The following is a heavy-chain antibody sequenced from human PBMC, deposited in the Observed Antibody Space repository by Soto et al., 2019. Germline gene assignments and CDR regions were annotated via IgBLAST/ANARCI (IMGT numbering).Heavy chain of an antibody. CDR3: AKDREQWLGLPDY. Sequence: EVQLVESGGGLVQPGRSLRLSCAASGFTFDDYAMHWVRQAPGKGLEWVSGISWNSGSIGYADSVKGRFTISRDNAKNSLYLQMNSLRAEDTALYYCAKDREQWLGLPDYWGQGTLVTVSS. D-gene: IGHD6-19*01. CDR1: GFTFDDYA. V-gene: IGHV3-9*01. CDR2: ISWNSGSI. J-gene: IGHJ4*02.